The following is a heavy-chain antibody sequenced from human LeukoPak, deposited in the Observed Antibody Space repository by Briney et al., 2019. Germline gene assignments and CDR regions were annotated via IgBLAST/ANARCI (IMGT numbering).Heavy chain of an antibody. J-gene: IGHJ5*02. CDR3: ARATIFGVVRCWFDP. Sequence: SETLSLTCAVYGGSFSGYYWSWIRQPPGKGLEWIGEINHSGSTNYNPSLKSRVIISVDTSKNQFSLKLSSVTAADTAVYYCARATIFGVVRCWFDPWGQGTLVTVSS. D-gene: IGHD3-3*01. CDR2: INHSGST. CDR1: GGSFSGYY. V-gene: IGHV4-34*01.